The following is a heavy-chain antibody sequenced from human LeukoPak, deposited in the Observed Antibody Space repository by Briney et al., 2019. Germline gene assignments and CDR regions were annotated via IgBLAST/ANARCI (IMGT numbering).Heavy chain of an antibody. D-gene: IGHD3-22*01. Sequence: PGRSLRLSCAASGFTFSSYGMHWVRQAPGKGLEWAAVIWYDGSNKYYADSVKGRFTISRDNSKNTLYLQMNSLRAEDTAVYYCARGVYYYDSSGYYPIDYWGQGTLVTVSS. J-gene: IGHJ4*02. V-gene: IGHV3-33*01. CDR1: GFTFSSYG. CDR3: ARGVYYYDSSGYYPIDY. CDR2: IWYDGSNK.